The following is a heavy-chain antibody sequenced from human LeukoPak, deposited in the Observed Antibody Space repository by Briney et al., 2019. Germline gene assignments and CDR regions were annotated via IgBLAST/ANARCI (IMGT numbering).Heavy chain of an antibody. J-gene: IGHJ4*02. Sequence: GGSLRLSCAASGFTFSSYSMNWVRQAPGKGLEWVSSISSSSSYIYYADSVKGRFTISRDNAKNSLYLQMNSLRAEDTAVYYCARDLRVAAGSFDYWGQGTLVTVS. CDR2: ISSSSSYI. V-gene: IGHV3-21*01. D-gene: IGHD3-10*01. CDR3: ARDLRVAAGSFDY. CDR1: GFTFSSYS.